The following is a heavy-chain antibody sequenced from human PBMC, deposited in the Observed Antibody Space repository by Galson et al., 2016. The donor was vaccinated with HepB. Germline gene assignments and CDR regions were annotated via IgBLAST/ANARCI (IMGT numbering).Heavy chain of an antibody. CDR3: AREIHPTYLKYDTTGYFDF. D-gene: IGHD3-22*01. CDR2: IKEDGSDE. CDR1: GFTFRNYW. Sequence: SLRLSCAASGFTFRNYWMIWVRQAPGKGLEWVANIKEDGSDEYYVDSVKGRFTVSRGNARNSLYLQMNSLRADDTAVYYCAREIHPTYLKYDTTGYFDFWGQGTLVTVSS. J-gene: IGHJ4*02. V-gene: IGHV3-7*03.